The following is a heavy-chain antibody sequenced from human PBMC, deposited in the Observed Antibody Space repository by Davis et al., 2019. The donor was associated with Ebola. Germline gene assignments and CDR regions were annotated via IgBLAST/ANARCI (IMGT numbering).Heavy chain of an antibody. CDR3: ARAGFGSTWFDC. V-gene: IGHV3-13*01. D-gene: IGHD6-13*01. Sequence: PGGSLRLSCAASGFTFRSYAMHWVRQATGKGLEWVSAIGAAGDTYYPVSVKGRFTLPRENAKNALYLQRNSLRAEDTAVYYCARAGFGSTWFDCWGQGILVTVSS. CDR1: GFTFRSYA. CDR2: IGAAGDT. J-gene: IGHJ5*01.